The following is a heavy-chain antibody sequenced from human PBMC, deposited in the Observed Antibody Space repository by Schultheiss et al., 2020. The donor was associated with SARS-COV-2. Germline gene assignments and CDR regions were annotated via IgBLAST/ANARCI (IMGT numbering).Heavy chain of an antibody. CDR2: INHSGST. D-gene: IGHD6-13*01. Sequence: SETLSLTCTVSGGSISSGGYYWSWIRQHPGKGLEWIGEINHSGSTNYNPSLKSRVTISVDTSKNQFSLKLSSVTAADTAVYYCARVAIAAAGTWSWFDPWGQGTLVTVSS. CDR3: ARVAIAAAGTWSWFDP. V-gene: IGHV4-61*08. J-gene: IGHJ5*02. CDR1: GGSISSGGYY.